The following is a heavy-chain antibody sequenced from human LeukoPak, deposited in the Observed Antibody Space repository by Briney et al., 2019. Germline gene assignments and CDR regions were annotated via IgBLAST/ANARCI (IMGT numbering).Heavy chain of an antibody. CDR3: ARGGGGLGY. V-gene: IGHV3-74*01. Sequence: PGGSLRLSCAASGFTFSSYAMSWVRQAPGKGLEWVSSIKGDGSSTNYADSVKGRFTISRDNAKSTLYLQMNSLRAEDTAVYYCARGGGGLGYWGQGTLVTVSS. J-gene: IGHJ4*02. D-gene: IGHD3-16*01. CDR1: GFTFSSYA. CDR2: IKGDGSST.